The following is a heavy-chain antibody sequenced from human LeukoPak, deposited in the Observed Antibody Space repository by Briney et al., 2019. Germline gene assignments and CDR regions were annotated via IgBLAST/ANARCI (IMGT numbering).Heavy chain of an antibody. Sequence: SETLSLTCTVSGGSISSYYWSWIRQPPGKGLEWIGYIFYTGTTSYNPSLKSRVTISADPYKNQFGLQVSSVTAADTAVYYCARDLVGGTTRFDPWGQGTLVTVPS. CDR1: GGSISSYY. D-gene: IGHD1-26*01. CDR3: ARDLVGGTTRFDP. V-gene: IGHV4-59*01. CDR2: IFYTGTT. J-gene: IGHJ5*02.